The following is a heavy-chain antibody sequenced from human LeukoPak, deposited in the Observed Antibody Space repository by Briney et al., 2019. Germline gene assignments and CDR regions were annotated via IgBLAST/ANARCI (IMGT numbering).Heavy chain of an antibody. D-gene: IGHD5-24*01. V-gene: IGHV3-23*01. CDR3: AKAHQASRNGFNC. J-gene: IGHJ4*02. Sequence: GGSLRLSCAASGFIFSSHVMIWVRQAPGKGLEWVSSITSFGSSIYYADSVKGRFTISRDDSENALYLQMNSMRAEDTAVYFCAKAHQASRNGFNCWGQGTLVTVSS. CDR1: GFIFSSHV. CDR2: ITSFGSSI.